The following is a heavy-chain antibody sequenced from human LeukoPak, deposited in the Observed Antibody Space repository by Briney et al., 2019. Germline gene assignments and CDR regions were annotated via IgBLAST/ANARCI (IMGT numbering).Heavy chain of an antibody. Sequence: PGGSLRLSCAASGFTFSSYGMHWVRQAPGKGLEWVAFIRYDGSNKYYADSVKGRFTISRDNSMDTLYLQMNSLRAEDTALYYCVKEEDKVVPGARHLFGWGQGTRVTVSS. CDR3: VKEEDKVVPGARHLFG. D-gene: IGHD2-2*01. CDR2: IRYDGSNK. J-gene: IGHJ4*02. CDR1: GFTFSSYG. V-gene: IGHV3-30*02.